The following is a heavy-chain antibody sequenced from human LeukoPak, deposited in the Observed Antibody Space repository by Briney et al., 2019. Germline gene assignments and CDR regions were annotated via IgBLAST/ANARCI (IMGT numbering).Heavy chain of an antibody. V-gene: IGHV3-20*04. CDR1: GGSISSYY. Sequence: PSETLSLTCTVSGGSISSYYWSWVRQAPGKGLEWVSTINWNGGSTGYADSVKGRFTISRDNAKNSLYLQMNSLRAEDTALYYCARVSDISVAAYFDYWGQGTLVTVSS. CDR2: INWNGGST. J-gene: IGHJ4*02. CDR3: ARVSDISVAAYFDY. D-gene: IGHD6-19*01.